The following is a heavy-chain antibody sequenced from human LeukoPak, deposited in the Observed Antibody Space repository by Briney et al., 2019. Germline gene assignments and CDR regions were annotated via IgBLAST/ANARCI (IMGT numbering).Heavy chain of an antibody. V-gene: IGHV4-34*01. CDR3: ASAMIGVPDDAFDI. Sequence: SETLSLTCAVYGGSFSGYYWSWIRQPPGKGLEWIGEINHSGGTNYNPSLKSRVTISVDTSKNQFSLKLSPVTAADTAVYYCASAMIGVPDDAFDIWGQRTMVTVSS. J-gene: IGHJ3*02. D-gene: IGHD3-22*01. CDR2: INHSGGT. CDR1: GGSFSGYY.